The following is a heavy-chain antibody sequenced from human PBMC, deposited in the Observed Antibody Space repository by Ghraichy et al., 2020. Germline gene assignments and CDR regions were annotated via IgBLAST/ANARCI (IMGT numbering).Heavy chain of an antibody. Sequence: GESLNISCAASGFSFSNYAMSWVRQAPGKGLEWVSGITGSGGGSDHAVSVKGRFTISRDNSKNTLYLQMNSLRAEDTALYYCAKYYDSSAGGRYFDYWGQGTLVTVSS. J-gene: IGHJ4*02. CDR1: GFSFSNYA. CDR3: AKYYDSSAGGRYFDY. CDR2: ITGSGGGS. V-gene: IGHV3-23*01. D-gene: IGHD3-22*01.